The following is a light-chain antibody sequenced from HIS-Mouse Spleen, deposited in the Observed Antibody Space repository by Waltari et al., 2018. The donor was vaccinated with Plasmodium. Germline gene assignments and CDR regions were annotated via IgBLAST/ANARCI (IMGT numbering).Light chain of an antibody. CDR3: YSTDSSGNHRV. CDR2: EDS. J-gene: IGLJ3*02. V-gene: IGLV3-10*01. CDR1: ALPKKY. Sequence: SYELTQPPSVSVSPGQTARITCSGDALPKKYAYWYQQKSGQAPVRVIYEDSKRPSGIPEGVSGSSSVTMATWTISGAQVEDEADYYGYSTDSSGNHRVFGGGTKLTVL.